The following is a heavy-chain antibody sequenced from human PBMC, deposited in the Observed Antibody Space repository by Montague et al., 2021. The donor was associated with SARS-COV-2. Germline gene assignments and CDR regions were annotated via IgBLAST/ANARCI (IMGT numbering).Heavy chain of an antibody. CDR1: GFTFSSYS. CDR3: ARDQAKYDFCSPWASWFDP. J-gene: IGHJ5*02. Sequence: SLRLSCAASGFTFSSYSMNWVRQAPGKGLEWVSSISSSSSYIYYADSVKGRFTISRDNAKNSLYLQMNSLRAEDTAVYYCARDQAKYDFCSPWASWFDPWGQGTLVTVSS. V-gene: IGHV3-21*01. CDR2: ISSSSSYI. D-gene: IGHD3-3*01.